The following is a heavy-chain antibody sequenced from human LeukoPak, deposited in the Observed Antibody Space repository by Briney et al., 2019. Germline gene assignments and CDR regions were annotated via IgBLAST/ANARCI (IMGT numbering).Heavy chain of an antibody. V-gene: IGHV3-74*01. CDR2: INGDGRNI. Sequence: GGSLRLSCVASGFTFSSYWMHWVRQDPRKGLVWVSRINGDGRNINYADSVRGRFTISRDNAKNTLYLQMNTLRVEDTAVYYCARDRYSSSWYDCWGQGTLVTVSS. CDR1: GFTFSSYW. CDR3: ARDRYSSSWYDC. J-gene: IGHJ5*01. D-gene: IGHD6-13*01.